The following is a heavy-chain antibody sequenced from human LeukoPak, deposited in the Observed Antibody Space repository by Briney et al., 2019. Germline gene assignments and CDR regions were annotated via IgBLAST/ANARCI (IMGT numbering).Heavy chain of an antibody. J-gene: IGHJ4*02. Sequence: GGSLRLSCAASGLSFSFYAMSWVRQAPGKGLEWVSSISGGGAGTYYADSVRGRFTISRDNSKNTLYLQMNSLRAEDTALYYCAKDFVRYDIQFDYWGQGALVTVSS. CDR2: ISGGGAGT. D-gene: IGHD3-9*01. CDR3: AKDFVRYDIQFDY. V-gene: IGHV3-23*01. CDR1: GLSFSFYA.